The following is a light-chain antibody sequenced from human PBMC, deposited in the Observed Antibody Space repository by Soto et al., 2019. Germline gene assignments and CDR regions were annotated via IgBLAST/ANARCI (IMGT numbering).Light chain of an antibody. V-gene: IGLV2-14*01. Sequence: QSVLTQPASVSGSPGKSITISCTGTTSDVGGYNYVSWYQQHPGKAPKLMIYEVTNRPSGVSNRFSGSKSGNTASLTISGLQAADEADYYCSSYTSSSTPYVFGTVTKVTVL. CDR2: EVT. CDR1: TSDVGGYNY. J-gene: IGLJ1*01. CDR3: SSYTSSSTPYV.